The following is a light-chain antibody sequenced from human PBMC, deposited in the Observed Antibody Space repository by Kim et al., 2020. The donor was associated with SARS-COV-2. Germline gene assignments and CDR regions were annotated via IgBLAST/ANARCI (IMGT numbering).Light chain of an antibody. CDR1: NIGSKS. V-gene: IGLV3-21*04. CDR3: QVWDSSSDHVV. J-gene: IGLJ2*01. CDR2: YDS. Sequence: APGKTAGITCGGNNIGSKSVHWYPQKPGQAPVLVIYYDSDRPSGIPERFSGSNAGNTATLTISRVEAGDEADYYCQVWDSSSDHVVFGGGTQLTVL.